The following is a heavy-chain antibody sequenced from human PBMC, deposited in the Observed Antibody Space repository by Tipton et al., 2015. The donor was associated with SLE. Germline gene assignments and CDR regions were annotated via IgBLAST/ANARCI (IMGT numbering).Heavy chain of an antibody. D-gene: IGHD3-16*01. J-gene: IGHJ3*02. CDR2: INHRGST. V-gene: IGHV4-34*01. Sequence: GLVKPSETLSLTCAVYGGSFSGYYWSWIRQLPGKGLEWIGEINHRGSTNYNPSLKSGLTISVDTSKNQFSLRLSSVTAADTALYYCARGDLYSDYVWGTLRGAFDIWGQGTVVTVSS. CDR3: ARGDLYSDYVWGTLRGAFDI. CDR1: GGSFSGYY.